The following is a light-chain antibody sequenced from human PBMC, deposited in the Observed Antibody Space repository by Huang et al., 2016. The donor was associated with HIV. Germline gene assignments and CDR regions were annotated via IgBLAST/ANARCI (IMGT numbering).Light chain of an antibody. Sequence: EIVMTQSPATLSVSPGERVTLSCRANRSVSTNLAWYQQRPGQAPRLLIYGSSTRAPCIPARFSGSGSGTDFSLTISSLQSENCALYYCHQYNNWLLSFGGGTRVDI. J-gene: IGKJ4*01. CDR1: RSVSTN. CDR3: HQYNNWLLS. V-gene: IGKV3-15*01. CDR2: GSS.